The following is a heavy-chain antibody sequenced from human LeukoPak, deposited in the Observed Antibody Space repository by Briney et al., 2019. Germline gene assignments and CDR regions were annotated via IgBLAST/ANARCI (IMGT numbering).Heavy chain of an antibody. D-gene: IGHD3-3*01. CDR3: AKDWSGDYNWSDP. V-gene: IGHV3-30*02. Sequence: GGSLRLSCAASGFTFSSYGMHWVRQAPGKGLEGVAFIRYDGSIKYYADSVKGRFTISRDNAKNSLYLQMNSLRPEDTAVYYCAKDWSGDYNWSDPWGQGTLVIVSS. CDR1: GFTFSSYG. CDR2: IRYDGSIK. J-gene: IGHJ5*02.